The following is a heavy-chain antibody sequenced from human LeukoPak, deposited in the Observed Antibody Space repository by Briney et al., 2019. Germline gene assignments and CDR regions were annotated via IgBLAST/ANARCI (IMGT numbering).Heavy chain of an antibody. J-gene: IGHJ4*02. CDR3: ARDHDYDILTGYTDY. CDR1: GYTFTSYY. V-gene: IGHV1-46*01. CDR2: INPSGGST. Sequence: ASVKVSCKASGYTFTSYYMHWVRQAPGQGLEWMGIINPSGGSTGYAQKFQGRVTMTRDMSTSTVYMELSSLRSEDTAVYYCARDHDYDILTGYTDYWGQGTLVTVSS. D-gene: IGHD3-9*01.